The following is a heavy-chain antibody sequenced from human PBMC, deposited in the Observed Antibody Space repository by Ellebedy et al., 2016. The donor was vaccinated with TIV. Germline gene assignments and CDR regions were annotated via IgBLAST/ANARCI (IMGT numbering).Heavy chain of an antibody. Sequence: AASVKVSCKASGYTFTSYGISWVRQAPGQGLEWMGWISAYNGNTNYAQKLQGRVTMTTDTSTSTAYMELRSLRSDDTAVYYCARSPRGAYSGYDFYYYYYGMDVWGQGTTVTVSS. CDR1: GYTFTSYG. D-gene: IGHD5-12*01. J-gene: IGHJ6*02. CDR2: ISAYNGNT. CDR3: ARSPRGAYSGYDFYYYYYGMDV. V-gene: IGHV1-18*01.